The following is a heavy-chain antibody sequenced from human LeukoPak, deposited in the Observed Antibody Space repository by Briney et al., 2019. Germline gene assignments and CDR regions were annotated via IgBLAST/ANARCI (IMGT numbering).Heavy chain of an antibody. Sequence: PGRSLRLSCAASGFTFSSYGMHWVRQAPGKGLEWVAVISYDGSNKYYADSVKGRFTISRENSKSTLYLQMNSLRAEDTAVYYCAKDFGYYDFWSGPLDYWGQGTLVTVSS. V-gene: IGHV3-30*18. CDR2: ISYDGSNK. J-gene: IGHJ4*02. CDR1: GFTFSSYG. D-gene: IGHD3-3*01. CDR3: AKDFGYYDFWSGPLDY.